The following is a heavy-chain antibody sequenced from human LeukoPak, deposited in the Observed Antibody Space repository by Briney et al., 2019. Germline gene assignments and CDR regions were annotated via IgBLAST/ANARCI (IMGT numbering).Heavy chain of an antibody. J-gene: IGHJ4*02. CDR3: ARVSDTAMGYAYYFDY. Sequence: GGSLRLSCAASGFIFSDYYMTWIRQAPGKGLEWVSTIKGTGLTTYYADSVKGRFTISRDNAKNSLYLQMNSLRAEDTAEYYCARVSDTAMGYAYYFDYWGQGTLVTVSS. CDR1: GFIFSDYY. D-gene: IGHD5-18*01. V-gene: IGHV3-11*04. CDR2: IKGTGLTT.